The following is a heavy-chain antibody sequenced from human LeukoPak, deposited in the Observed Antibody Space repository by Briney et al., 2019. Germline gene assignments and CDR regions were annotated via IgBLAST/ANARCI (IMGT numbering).Heavy chain of an antibody. CDR3: ARVPPFRYYYYMDV. D-gene: IGHD1-14*01. J-gene: IGHJ6*03. CDR2: ISVYNGNT. V-gene: IGHV1-18*01. Sequence: ASVKVSCKASGYTFTSYGISWVRQAPGQGLEWMGWISVYNGNTNSTQKLQGRVTMTTDTSTSTAYMELRSLRSDDTAVYYCARVPPFRYYYYMDVWGKGTTVTVSS. CDR1: GYTFTSYG.